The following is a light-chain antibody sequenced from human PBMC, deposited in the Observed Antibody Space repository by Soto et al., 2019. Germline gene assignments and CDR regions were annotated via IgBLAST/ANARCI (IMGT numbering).Light chain of an antibody. V-gene: IGKV3-11*01. CDR2: DAS. CDR3: QQRSDWPLT. J-gene: IGKJ4*01. Sequence: EIVLTQSPATLSLSPGETATLSCRASQSVGNILAWYQHRPGQAPRLLISDASNRATGVPVRFSGSGSGTDFTLTIDNLGPEDFAVYYCQQRSDWPLTFGGGTKVEI. CDR1: QSVGNI.